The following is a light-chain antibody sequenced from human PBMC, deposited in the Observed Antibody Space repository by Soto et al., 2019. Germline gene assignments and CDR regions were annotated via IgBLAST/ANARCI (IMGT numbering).Light chain of an antibody. CDR3: SSSTNSSTRV. CDR2: EVS. V-gene: IGLV2-14*03. J-gene: IGLJ1*01. CDR1: SSDVGAYDY. Sequence: QSALTQPASVSGSPGQSITIACTGTSSDVGAYDYVSWYQQHPDKAPKLMIYEVSYRPSGVSNRFSGSKSVNTATLTISGLQAEDEADYYCSSSTNSSTRVFGTGTKVTVL.